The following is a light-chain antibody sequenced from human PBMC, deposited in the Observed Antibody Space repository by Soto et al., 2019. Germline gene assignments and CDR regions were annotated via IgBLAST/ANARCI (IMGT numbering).Light chain of an antibody. CDR3: QQYSTSRLT. V-gene: IGKV3-20*01. CDR2: GAS. Sequence: EIVLTQSPGTLSLSPGERATLSCRASQSVTSSYLAWYQQKPGQAPRLLISGASSRATGIPDRFSGSGSGTDFTLNISRLEPEDFAVYSCQQYSTSRLTFGGGTKVEIK. J-gene: IGKJ4*01. CDR1: QSVTSSY.